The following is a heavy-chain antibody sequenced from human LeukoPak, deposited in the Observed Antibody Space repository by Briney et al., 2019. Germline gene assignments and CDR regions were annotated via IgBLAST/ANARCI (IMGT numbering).Heavy chain of an antibody. CDR2: IYSDGSTV. CDR3: ARVTRWDWYFDL. V-gene: IGHV3-74*01. Sequence: PGGSLRLSCAASGFTFSDHWMHWVRQAPGKGPVWISRIYSDGSTVNYADSVKGRFTISRDNAKNTLYLQMNSLRAEDTALYYCARVTRWDWYFDLWGRGALVTVSS. J-gene: IGHJ2*01. CDR1: GFTFSDHW. D-gene: IGHD5-24*01.